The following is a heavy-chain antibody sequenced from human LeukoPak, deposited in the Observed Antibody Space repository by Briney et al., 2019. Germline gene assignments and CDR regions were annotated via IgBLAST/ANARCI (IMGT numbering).Heavy chain of an antibody. CDR2: ISGSGFST. Sequence: PGGSLRLSCAASGFTFDSYTMSWVRQAPGKGLEWVSAISGSGFSTYYADSVKGRFTISRDKSRNTLYLQMNSLRVEDTAVYYCAKAMRPTVSYYDYWGQGTLVTVSS. J-gene: IGHJ4*02. CDR3: AKAMRPTVSYYDY. CDR1: GFTFDSYT. V-gene: IGHV3-23*01. D-gene: IGHD4-17*01.